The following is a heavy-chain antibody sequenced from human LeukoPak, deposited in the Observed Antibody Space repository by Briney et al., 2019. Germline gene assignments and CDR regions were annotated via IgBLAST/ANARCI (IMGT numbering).Heavy chain of an antibody. D-gene: IGHD3-3*01. CDR1: GGSISSSSYY. CDR2: IYYSGST. V-gene: IGHV4-39*07. Sequence: PSETLSLTCTVSGGSISSSSYYWGWIRQPPGKGLEWIGSIYYSGSTYYNPSLKSRVTISVDTSKNQFSLKLSSVTAADTAVYYCARYPLGLLEEAFDIWGQGTMVTVSS. J-gene: IGHJ3*02. CDR3: ARYPLGLLEEAFDI.